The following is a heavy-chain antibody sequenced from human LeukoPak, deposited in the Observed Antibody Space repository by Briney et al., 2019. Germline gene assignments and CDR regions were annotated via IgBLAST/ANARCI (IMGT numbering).Heavy chain of an antibody. CDR3: AISFCSGGSCSIDY. CDR1: GGTFSSYA. V-gene: IGHV1-69*05. J-gene: IGHJ4*02. CDR2: IIPIFGTA. Sequence: GSPVKVSCKASGGTFSSYAISWVRQAPGQGLEWMGGIIPIFGTANYAQKFQGRVTITTDESTSTAYMELSSLRSEDTAVYYCAISFCSGGSCSIDYWGQGTLVTVSS. D-gene: IGHD2-15*01.